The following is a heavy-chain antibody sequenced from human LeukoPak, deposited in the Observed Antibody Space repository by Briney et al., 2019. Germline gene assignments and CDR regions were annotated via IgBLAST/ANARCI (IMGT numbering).Heavy chain of an antibody. CDR3: SRCGGHVLFDI. V-gene: IGHV6-1*01. J-gene: IGHJ3*02. CDR2: TYYRSKWYN. D-gene: IGHD4-23*01. CDR1: GECLSRQSGA. Sequence: SQPLSHPCPVRGECLSRQSGAGLWIRQSPSRGLEWLGRTYYRSKWYNDYAVSVKSRITINPDTSKNYSSLQLTSVTPLYMAVYDCSRCGGHVLFDIGGQGTMVTVSS.